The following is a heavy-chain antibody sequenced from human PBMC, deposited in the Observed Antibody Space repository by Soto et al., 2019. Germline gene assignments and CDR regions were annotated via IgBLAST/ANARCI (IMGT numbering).Heavy chain of an antibody. D-gene: IGHD2-8*01. J-gene: IGHJ6*02. CDR2: ISYDGSNK. CDR1: GFTFSSYG. V-gene: IGHV3-30*18. Sequence: GGSLRLSCAASGFTFSSYGMHWVRQAPGKGLEWVAIISYDGSNKYYADSVKGRFTISRDNSKNTLYLQMNSLRAEDTAVYCCAKVGYCTNGVCYSHMDVWGQGTTVTVSS. CDR3: AKVGYCTNGVCYSHMDV.